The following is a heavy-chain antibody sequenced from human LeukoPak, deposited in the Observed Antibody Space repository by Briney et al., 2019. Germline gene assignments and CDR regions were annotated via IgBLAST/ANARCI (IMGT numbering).Heavy chain of an antibody. Sequence: SETLSLTCTISGGSISSYYWSWIRQPAGKGLEWIGRMYSRGSTNNNPSLKSRVTMSIDTSKSQFSLKLSSVTAPDTAVYYCARQDITGTTGFGYWGQGTLVTVSS. CDR3: ARQDITGTTGFGY. V-gene: IGHV4-4*07. CDR2: MYSRGST. J-gene: IGHJ4*02. CDR1: GGSISSYY. D-gene: IGHD1-7*01.